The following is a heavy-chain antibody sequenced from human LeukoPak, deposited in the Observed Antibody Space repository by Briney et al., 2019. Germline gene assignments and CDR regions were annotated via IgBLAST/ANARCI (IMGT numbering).Heavy chain of an antibody. CDR2: IYYSGST. J-gene: IGHJ4*02. Sequence: SETLSLTCTVSGGSISSSYYYWGWIRQPPGKGLEWIGSIYYSGSTYYNPSLKSRVTISVDTSKNQFSLKLRSVTAADTAVYYCARVTGDSDFDYWGQGTLVTVSS. V-gene: IGHV4-39*01. CDR3: ARVTGDSDFDY. CDR1: GGSISSSYYY. D-gene: IGHD4-17*01.